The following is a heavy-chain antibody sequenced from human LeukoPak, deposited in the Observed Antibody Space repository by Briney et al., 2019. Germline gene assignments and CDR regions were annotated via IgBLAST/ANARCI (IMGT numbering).Heavy chain of an antibody. D-gene: IGHD2-15*01. V-gene: IGHV3-66*02. CDR3: ARAGGYYYYYMDV. Sequence: GGSLRLSCAASGFAVGSNYMSWVRQAPGKGLEWVSVINSGGSTYYADSVKGRFTISRDNSKNTLYLQVNSLRGEDTAVYYCARAGGYYYYYMDVWGKGTTVAVSS. J-gene: IGHJ6*03. CDR1: GFAVGSNY. CDR2: INSGGST.